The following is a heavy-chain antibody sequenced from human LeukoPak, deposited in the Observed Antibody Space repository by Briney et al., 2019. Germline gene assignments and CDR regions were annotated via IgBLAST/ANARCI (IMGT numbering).Heavy chain of an antibody. J-gene: IGHJ4*02. CDR1: GFTFSSHW. Sequence: RSLRLSCAASGFTFSSHWMSWVRQAPGKGLEWVANIKQDGSEKYYVDSVKGRFTISRDNAKKSLYVQMNSLRAEETAVYYCAREVAAAGNGRYFDYWGQGTLVTVSS. CDR3: AREVAAAGNGRYFDY. CDR2: IKQDGSEK. V-gene: IGHV3-7*01. D-gene: IGHD6-13*01.